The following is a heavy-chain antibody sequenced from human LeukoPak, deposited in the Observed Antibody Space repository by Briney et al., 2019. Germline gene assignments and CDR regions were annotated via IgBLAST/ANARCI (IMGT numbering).Heavy chain of an antibody. Sequence: PGGSLRLSCAASGFTFTSYAMSWVRQAPGKGLEWVSSISNIGGATYYADSVKSRFTISRDNSKNTLYLQMNSLRAEDTAEYYCAKGGGAGAFDIWGQGTMVT. D-gene: IGHD3-3*01. J-gene: IGHJ3*02. CDR1: GFTFTSYA. CDR3: AKGGGAGAFDI. V-gene: IGHV3-23*01. CDR2: ISNIGGAT.